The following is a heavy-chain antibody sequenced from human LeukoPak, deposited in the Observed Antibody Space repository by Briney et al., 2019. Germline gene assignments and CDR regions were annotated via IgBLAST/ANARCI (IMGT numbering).Heavy chain of an antibody. V-gene: IGHV3-21*01. Sequence: GGSLRLSCAASGFTFSSYTMNWVRQAPGKGLEWVSSISSSSGDIYYADSLRGRFTISRDNAKNSLHLQMNSLRAEDTAVYYCARDYCSSTSCYALDYYYYMDVWGKGTTVTVSS. CDR3: ARDYCSSTSCYALDYYYYMDV. D-gene: IGHD2-2*01. CDR1: GFTFSSYT. J-gene: IGHJ6*03. CDR2: ISSSSGDI.